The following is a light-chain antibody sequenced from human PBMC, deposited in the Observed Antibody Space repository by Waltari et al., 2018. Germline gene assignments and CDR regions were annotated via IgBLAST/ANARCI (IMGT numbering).Light chain of an antibody. CDR2: KAS. J-gene: IGKJ1*01. CDR1: QSSVVW. V-gene: IGKV1-5*03. Sequence: DIQVTQSPSTLSASVGARVTITCRASQSSVVWLAWYQQKPGKAPRLLIYKASYLESWGPSRFSGSASGTAVTLTISSLQADDFATYYCRQYNSYPWTFGQGTTVEIK. CDR3: RQYNSYPWT.